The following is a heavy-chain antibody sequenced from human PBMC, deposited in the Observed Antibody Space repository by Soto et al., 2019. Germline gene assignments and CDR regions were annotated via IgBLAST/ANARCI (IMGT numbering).Heavy chain of an antibody. Sequence: SETLSLTCAVYGGSFSGYYWSWIRQPPGKGLEWIGEINHSGSTNYNPSLKSRVTISVDTSKNQFPLKLSSVTTADTAVYYCGRGYCSSTGCYTRCDPWGQGTLVIV. CDR3: GRGYCSSTGCYTRCDP. V-gene: IGHV4-34*01. D-gene: IGHD2-2*02. J-gene: IGHJ5*02. CDR2: INHSGST. CDR1: GGSFSGYY.